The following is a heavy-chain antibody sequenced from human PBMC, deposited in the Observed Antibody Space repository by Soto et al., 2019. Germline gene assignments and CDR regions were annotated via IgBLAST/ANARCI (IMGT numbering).Heavy chain of an antibody. Sequence: GASVKVSCKASGYTFTGYYMHWVRQAPGQGLEWMGWINPNSGGTNYAQKFQGWVTMTRDTSISTAYMELSRLRSDDTAVYYCAIDCSSTSCLHVGRYYYMDVWGKGTTVTVSS. D-gene: IGHD2-2*01. CDR2: INPNSGGT. J-gene: IGHJ6*03. CDR1: GYTFTGYY. CDR3: AIDCSSTSCLHVGRYYYMDV. V-gene: IGHV1-2*04.